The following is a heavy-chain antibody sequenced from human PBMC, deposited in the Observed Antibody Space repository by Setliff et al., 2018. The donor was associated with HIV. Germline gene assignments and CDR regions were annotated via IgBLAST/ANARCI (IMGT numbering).Heavy chain of an antibody. J-gene: IGHJ2*01. CDR3: SRGPPFDR. V-gene: IGHV4-61*02. CDR2: ITNTGAT. CDR1: GDSISSGYYY. Sequence: PSETLSLTCTVSGDSISSGYYYWTWIRQPAGKALEWIGRITNTGATEYNPSLKSRVTVSVDTSQNQFSLKLTSVTAADTATYFCSRGPPFDRWGRGTLVTVSS.